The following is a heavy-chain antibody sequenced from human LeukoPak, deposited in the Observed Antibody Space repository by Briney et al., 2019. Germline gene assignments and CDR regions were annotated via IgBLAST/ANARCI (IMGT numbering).Heavy chain of an antibody. J-gene: IGHJ4*02. D-gene: IGHD5-18*01. CDR3: ARHHTAMVSSSDY. V-gene: IGHV4-59*08. Sequence: SETLSLTCTVSGGSISSYYWSWIRQPPGKGLEWIGYIYYSGGTNYNPSLKSRVTISVDTSKNQFSLKLSSVTAADTAVCYCARHHTAMVSSSDYWGQGTLVTVSS. CDR1: GGSISSYY. CDR2: IYYSGGT.